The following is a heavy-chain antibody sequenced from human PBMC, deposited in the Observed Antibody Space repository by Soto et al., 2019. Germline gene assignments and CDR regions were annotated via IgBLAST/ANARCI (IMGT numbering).Heavy chain of an antibody. CDR1: GFTFSSYG. D-gene: IGHD3-10*01. Sequence: GGSLRLSCAASGFTFSSYGMHWVRQAPGKGLEWVAVIWYDGSNKYYADSVKGRFTISRDNSKSTLYLQMNSLRAEDTAVYYCARDRGQYCFDYWGKGTLVTGSS. CDR3: ARDRGQYCFDY. CDR2: IWYDGSNK. V-gene: IGHV3-33*01. J-gene: IGHJ4*02.